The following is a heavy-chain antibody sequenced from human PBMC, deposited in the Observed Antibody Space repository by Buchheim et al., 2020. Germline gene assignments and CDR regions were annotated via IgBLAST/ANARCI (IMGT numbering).Heavy chain of an antibody. CDR3: AREAYSSSWLDY. D-gene: IGHD6-13*01. CDR2: RWYDGSNK. CDR1: GFTFSSYG. Sequence: QVQLVESGGGVVQPGRSLRLSCAASGFTFSSYGMHWVRQAPGKGLEWVAVRWYDGSNKYYADSVKGRFTISRDNSKNTLYLQMNSLRAEDTAVYYCAREAYSSSWLDYWGQGTL. J-gene: IGHJ4*02. V-gene: IGHV3-33*01.